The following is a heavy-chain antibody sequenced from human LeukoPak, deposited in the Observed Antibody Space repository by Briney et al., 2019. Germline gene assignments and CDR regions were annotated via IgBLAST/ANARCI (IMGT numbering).Heavy chain of an antibody. CDR1: GGSISSYY. J-gene: IGHJ4*02. CDR3: ARAPMIVVVRPEKYFDY. CDR2: INHSGST. V-gene: IGHV4-34*01. D-gene: IGHD3-22*01. Sequence: TSETLSLTCTVPGGSISSYYWSWIRQPPGKGVEWIGEINHSGSTNYNPSLKSRVTISVDTSKNQFSLKLSSVTAADTAVYYCARAPMIVVVRPEKYFDYWGQGTLVTVSS.